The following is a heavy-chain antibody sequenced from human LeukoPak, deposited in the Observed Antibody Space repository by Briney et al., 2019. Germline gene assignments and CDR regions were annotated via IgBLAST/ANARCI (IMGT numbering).Heavy chain of an antibody. V-gene: IGHV3-33*01. CDR3: ARTSXQLWLXXXFVDY. CDR1: GFTFSSYG. J-gene: IGHJ4*02. Sequence: LAGGSLRLSCAASGFTFSSYGMHWVRQAPGKGLEWVAVIWYDGSNKYYADSVKGRFTISRDNSKNTLYLQMNSLRAEDTAVYYCARTSXQLWLXXXFVDYWAREPWSPSP. D-gene: IGHD5-18*01. CDR2: IWYDGSNK.